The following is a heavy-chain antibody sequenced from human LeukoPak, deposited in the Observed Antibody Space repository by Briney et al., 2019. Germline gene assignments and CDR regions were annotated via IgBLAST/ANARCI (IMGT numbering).Heavy chain of an antibody. D-gene: IGHD3-10*01. J-gene: IGHJ4*02. CDR3: ARWFGGYFDY. CDR2: IYSSGNT. V-gene: IGHV4-4*07. Sequence: KPSETLSLTCTVSGGSINNYYWSWIRQPAGKGLEWIGRIYSSGNTDDNPSLKSRVTISVDTSKNQFSLKLSSVTAADTAVYYCARWFGGYFDYWGQGTLVTVSS. CDR1: GGSINNYY.